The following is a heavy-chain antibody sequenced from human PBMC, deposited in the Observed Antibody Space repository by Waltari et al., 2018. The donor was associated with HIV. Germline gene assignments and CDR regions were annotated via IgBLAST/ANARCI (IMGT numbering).Heavy chain of an antibody. V-gene: IGHV3-15*01. Sequence: EVEVVESGGGLIKPGGSLRLSCRASGLTFSYFWINWVRQSPGKGLEWVGRVKKQTEGGATDYAAPVQGRFTVSRDDSQYTAFLQLNSLKAEDTGVYYCFIQPRGTGGYYFVGGGYWGQGTPVIVSA. J-gene: IGHJ4*02. CDR3: FIQPRGTGGYYFVGGGY. D-gene: IGHD3-10*01. CDR1: GLTFSYFW. CDR2: VKKQTEGGAT.